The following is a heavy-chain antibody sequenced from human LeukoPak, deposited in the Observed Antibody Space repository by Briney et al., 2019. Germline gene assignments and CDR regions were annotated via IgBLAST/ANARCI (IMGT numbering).Heavy chain of an antibody. CDR3: AKDLGYSSGWQGGYFDY. Sequence: PGGSLRLSCAASGFTFSSYAMSWVRQAPGKGLEWVSAISGSGGSTYHADSVRGRFTISRDNSKNTLYLQMNSLRAEDTAVYYCAKDLGYSSGWQGGYFDYWGQGTLVTVSS. CDR2: ISGSGGST. D-gene: IGHD6-19*01. V-gene: IGHV3-23*01. J-gene: IGHJ4*02. CDR1: GFTFSSYA.